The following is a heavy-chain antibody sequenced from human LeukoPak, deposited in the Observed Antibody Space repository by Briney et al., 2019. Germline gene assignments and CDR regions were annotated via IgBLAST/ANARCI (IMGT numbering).Heavy chain of an antibody. Sequence: PGGSLRLSCAASGFTFSSYRMNWVRQAPGKGLEWVSSISSSSSYIYYADSVKGRFTISRDNAKNSLYLQMNSLRAEDTAVYYCARDLTSSSATIDYWGQGTLVTVSS. D-gene: IGHD5-12*01. V-gene: IGHV3-21*04. J-gene: IGHJ4*02. CDR1: GFTFSSYR. CDR2: ISSSSSYI. CDR3: ARDLTSSSATIDY.